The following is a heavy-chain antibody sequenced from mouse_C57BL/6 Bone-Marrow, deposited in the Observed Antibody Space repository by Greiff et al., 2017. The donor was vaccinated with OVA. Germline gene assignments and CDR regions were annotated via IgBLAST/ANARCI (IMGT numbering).Heavy chain of an antibody. CDR2: IDPENGDT. CDR1: GFNIKDDY. Sequence: EVQLQQSGAELVRPGASVKLSCTASGFNIKDDYMHWVKQRPEQGLEWIGWIDPENGDTEYASKFQGKATIPADTSSNTAYLQLSSLTSEDTVVYYCTSYGNFDYWGQGTTLTVSS. CDR3: TSYGNFDY. V-gene: IGHV14-4*01. D-gene: IGHD2-1*01. J-gene: IGHJ2*01.